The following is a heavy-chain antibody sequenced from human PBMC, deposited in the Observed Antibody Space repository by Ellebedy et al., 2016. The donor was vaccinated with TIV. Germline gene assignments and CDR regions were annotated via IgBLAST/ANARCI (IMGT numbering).Heavy chain of an antibody. D-gene: IGHD1-26*01. J-gene: IGHJ6*02. Sequence: GESLKISCAASGFTFSDDYMDWGRQAPGKGLEWVGRIRHKPLSYTTQYAASVKGRFTISRDDSKNSLYLQMDSLKTEDTAVYYWARVPIVGSNHGMDVWGQGTTVTVSS. CDR1: GFTFSDDY. CDR3: ARVPIVGSNHGMDV. CDR2: IRHKPLSYTT. V-gene: IGHV3-72*01.